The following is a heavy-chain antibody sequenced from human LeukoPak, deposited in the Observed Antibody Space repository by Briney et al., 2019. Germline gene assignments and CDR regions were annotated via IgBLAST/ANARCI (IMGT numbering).Heavy chain of an antibody. Sequence: PGGSLRLSCAASGFTVSSHYMSWVRQAPGKGLEWVSVIYSGGGTTYYADSVKSRFTISRDNSRNTLYLQMNSLRAEDTAVYYCARDSGDIPFDYWGQGTLVTVSS. V-gene: IGHV3-53*01. D-gene: IGHD2-15*01. J-gene: IGHJ4*02. CDR1: GFTVSSHY. CDR2: IYSGGGTT. CDR3: ARDSGDIPFDY.